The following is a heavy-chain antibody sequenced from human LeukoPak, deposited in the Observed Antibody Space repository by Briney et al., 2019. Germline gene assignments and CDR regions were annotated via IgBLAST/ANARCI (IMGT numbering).Heavy chain of an antibody. Sequence: SVKVSCKASGGTFSSYAISWVRQAPGQGLEWMGGIIPIFGTANYAQKFQGSVTMTRDTSISTVYMELSRLRSDDTAVYYCARASGSYWWFDSWGQGTLVTVSS. J-gene: IGHJ5*01. CDR3: ARASGSYWWFDS. CDR1: GGTFSSYA. V-gene: IGHV1-69*05. D-gene: IGHD1-26*01. CDR2: IIPIFGTA.